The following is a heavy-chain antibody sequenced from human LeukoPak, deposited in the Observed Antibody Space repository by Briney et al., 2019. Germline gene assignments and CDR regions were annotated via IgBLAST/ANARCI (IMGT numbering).Heavy chain of an antibody. V-gene: IGHV4-4*07. CDR1: GGSISSYY. D-gene: IGHD2-2*01. CDR3: ARDRLYCSSTSCYPEEIYYFDY. J-gene: IGHJ4*02. Sequence: SETLSLTCTVSGGSISSYYWSWIRQPAGKGLEWIGRIYTSGSTNYNPSLKSRVTMSVDTSKNQFSLKLSSVTAADTAVYYCARDRLYCSSTSCYPEEIYYFDYWGQGTLVTVSS. CDR2: IYTSGST.